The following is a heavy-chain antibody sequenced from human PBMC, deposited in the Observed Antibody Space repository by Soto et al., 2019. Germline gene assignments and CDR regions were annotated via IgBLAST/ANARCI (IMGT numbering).Heavy chain of an antibody. J-gene: IGHJ5*02. Sequence: SETLSLTCFVSGYSISAGGYYWSWIRHHPGKGLEWIGSFYSSGSIIYNPSLRSRVSISGDTSSNQFSMSLTSVTAADTARYYCARMYSSGSGWFHPWGQGTLVTV. D-gene: IGHD6-19*01. CDR2: FYSSGSI. CDR3: ARMYSSGSGWFHP. V-gene: IGHV4-31*03. CDR1: GYSISAGGYY.